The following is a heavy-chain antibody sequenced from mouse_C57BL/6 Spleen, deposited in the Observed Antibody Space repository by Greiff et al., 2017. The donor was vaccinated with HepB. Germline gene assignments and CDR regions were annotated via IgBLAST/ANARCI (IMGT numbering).Heavy chain of an antibody. Sequence: LVESGAELVKPGASVKLSCTASGFNIKDYYMHWVKQRTEQGLEWIGRIDPEDGETKYAPKFQGKATITADTSSNTAYLQLSSLTSEDTAVYYCARLYGSSYVGYAMDYWGQGTSVTVSS. CDR1: GFNIKDYY. D-gene: IGHD1-1*01. CDR2: IDPEDGET. V-gene: IGHV14-2*01. CDR3: ARLYGSSYVGYAMDY. J-gene: IGHJ4*01.